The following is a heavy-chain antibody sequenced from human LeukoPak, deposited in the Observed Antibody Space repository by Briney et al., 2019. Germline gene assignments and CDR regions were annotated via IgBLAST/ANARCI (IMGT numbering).Heavy chain of an antibody. CDR2: ISTGNGNT. J-gene: IGHJ4*02. V-gene: IGHV1-3*04. Sequence: ASVKVSCKASGYTFTSYAMHWVRQAPGQRLEWMGWISTGNGNTKYSQKFQGRVTITRDTSASTAYMELSSLRSEDTAVYYCARGGRRYFDYFDYWGQGTLATVSS. D-gene: IGHD3-9*01. CDR1: GYTFTSYA. CDR3: ARGGRRYFDYFDY.